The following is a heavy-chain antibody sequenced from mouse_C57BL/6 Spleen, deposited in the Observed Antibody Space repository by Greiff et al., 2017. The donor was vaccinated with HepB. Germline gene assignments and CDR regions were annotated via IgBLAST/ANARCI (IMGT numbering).Heavy chain of an antibody. Sequence: QVQLQQPGAELVKPSASVKLSCNASGYTFTSYWLQWVKQRPGRGLEWIGEIDPSDSYTNYNHKYNGKATLTVDTTSSTAYMQHSSRTSEDSAVYYCARGYGSSDFDVWGTGTTVTVSS. V-gene: IGHV1-50*01. CDR3: ARGYGSSDFDV. D-gene: IGHD1-1*01. CDR2: IDPSDSYT. CDR1: GYTFTSYW. J-gene: IGHJ1*03.